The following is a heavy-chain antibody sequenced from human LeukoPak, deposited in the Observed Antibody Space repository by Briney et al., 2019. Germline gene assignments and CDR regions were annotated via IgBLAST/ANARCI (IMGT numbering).Heavy chain of an antibody. CDR2: IYYDGST. CDR3: ARLRGAYFWSGYCFDY. CDR1: GASLARDMYH. V-gene: IGHV4-39*01. D-gene: IGHD3-3*01. Sequence: SETLSLTCTVSGASLARDMYHWGWVRQSPGKGLEWLGTIYYDGSTFYSPSFKSRVTISINASKKQLSLNLASVTAADTAVYYCARLRGAYFWSGYCFDYWGQGTLVTVSS. J-gene: IGHJ4*02.